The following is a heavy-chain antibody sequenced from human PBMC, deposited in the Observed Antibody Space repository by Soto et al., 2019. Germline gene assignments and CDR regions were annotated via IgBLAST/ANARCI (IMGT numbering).Heavy chain of an antibody. CDR2: IYYSGNT. Sequence: TLSLTWSVSGGYIRSGAYYWSWISQHPGKGLEWIGYIYYSGNTYYNPSLKSRATISVDTSKNQFSLKLSSVTAADTAVYYCARALLGSGYSIDYWGQGTRGTGSS. J-gene: IGHJ4*02. D-gene: IGHD3-3*01. V-gene: IGHV4-31*02. CDR3: ARALLGSGYSIDY. CDR1: GGYIRSGAYY.